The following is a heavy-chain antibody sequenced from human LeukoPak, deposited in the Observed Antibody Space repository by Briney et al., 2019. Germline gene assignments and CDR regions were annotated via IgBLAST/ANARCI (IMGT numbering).Heavy chain of an antibody. J-gene: IGHJ1*01. CDR2: ISPYNGNT. Sequence: GASVKVSCKASGYTFTSFGISWVRQAPGQGLEWMGWISPYNGNTSYAQKVQGRVTVTTDTSTSTAYMELRSLRSDDTAVYYCATCHCTYGVCYGECEYFQHWGQGTLVTVSS. V-gene: IGHV1-18*01. CDR3: ATCHCTYGVCYGECEYFQH. CDR1: GYTFTSFG. D-gene: IGHD2-8*01.